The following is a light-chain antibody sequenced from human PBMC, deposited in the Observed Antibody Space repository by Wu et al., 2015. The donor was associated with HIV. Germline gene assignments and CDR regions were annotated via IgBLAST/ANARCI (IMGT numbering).Light chain of an antibody. CDR1: ESVNGY. CDR2: GAS. Sequence: VLTQSPGTLSLSPGEGATLSCSVSESVNGYLAWYQQRPGQPPRILIYGASSRAAGIPDRFRGSGSGTGFSLTIRRLEPEDFAVYYCQQYDSSPYNFGQGTKLEIK. J-gene: IGKJ2*01. V-gene: IGKV3-20*01. CDR3: QQYDSSPYN.